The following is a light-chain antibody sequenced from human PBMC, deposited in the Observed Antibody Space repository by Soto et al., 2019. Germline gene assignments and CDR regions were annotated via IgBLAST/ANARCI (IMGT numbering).Light chain of an antibody. V-gene: IGKV3-20*01. CDR1: QSVSSDS. CDR3: HQYDSAPPVT. J-gene: IGKJ3*01. Sequence: EIVLTQSPGTLSLSPGERATLSCRASQSVSSDSLAWYQQKPGQPPRVLIYEASSRATGIPHRFSGSGSGTDVTLLIISRVPQEFAGYYCHQYDSAPPVTFGPGTTVDIK. CDR2: EAS.